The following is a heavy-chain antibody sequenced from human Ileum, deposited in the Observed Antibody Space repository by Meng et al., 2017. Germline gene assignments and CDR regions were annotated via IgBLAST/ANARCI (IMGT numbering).Heavy chain of an antibody. CDR3: ARERIRELGLFDS. D-gene: IGHD3-10*01. CDR1: GDSIGNSKW. Sequence: HESSPGLVPPLWTLSLAGAVSGDSIGNSKWWSWLRQPPGKGLEWIGEISNSGKTVYSPSLKSRVRISLDKSNNQFSLTLNSVTAADTAMYYCARERIRELGLFDSWGQGTLVTVSS. J-gene: IGHJ4*02. V-gene: IGHV4-4*02. CDR2: ISNSGKT.